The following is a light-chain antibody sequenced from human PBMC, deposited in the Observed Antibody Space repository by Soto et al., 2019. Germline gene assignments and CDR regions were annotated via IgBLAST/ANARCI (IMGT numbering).Light chain of an antibody. J-gene: IGKJ1*01. CDR1: QSVSNN. CDR2: GAS. Sequence: EIVMTQSPATLSVSPGERATLSCRASQSVSNNLAWYQQKPGQAPRLLMYGASTRATGIPARFSGSGSGTEFTLTISSLQSADFAVYFCQQYTNWARTFGQGTKVDIK. V-gene: IGKV3-15*01. CDR3: QQYTNWART.